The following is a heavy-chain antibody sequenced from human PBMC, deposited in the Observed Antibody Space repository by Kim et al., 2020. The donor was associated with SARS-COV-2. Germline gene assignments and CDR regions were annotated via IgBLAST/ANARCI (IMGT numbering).Heavy chain of an antibody. CDR2: INPNSGGT. J-gene: IGHJ4*02. D-gene: IGHD2-21*02. CDR1: GYTFTGYY. Sequence: ASVKVSCKASGYTFTGYYMHWVRQAPGQGLEWMGWINPNSGGTNYAQKFQGWVTMTRDTSISTAYMELSRLRSDDTAVYYCARGRPNCGGDCYTDWGQGTLVTVSS. V-gene: IGHV1-2*04. CDR3: ARGRPNCGGDCYTD.